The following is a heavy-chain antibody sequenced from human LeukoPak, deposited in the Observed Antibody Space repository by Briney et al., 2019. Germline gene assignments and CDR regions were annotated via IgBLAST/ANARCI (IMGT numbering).Heavy chain of an antibody. Sequence: SETLSLTFSVSGASISSRDYCWGWIRQPPGKGLEWIGTVYHTGSTYYNPSLKSRVTISVDTSDNQFSLNLSSVTAADTALYYCARHNSIAAEYFCGHWGQGTLVTVSS. CDR3: ARHNSIAAEYFCGH. V-gene: IGHV4-39*01. CDR2: VYHTGST. D-gene: IGHD6-13*01. J-gene: IGHJ4*02. CDR1: GASISSRDYC.